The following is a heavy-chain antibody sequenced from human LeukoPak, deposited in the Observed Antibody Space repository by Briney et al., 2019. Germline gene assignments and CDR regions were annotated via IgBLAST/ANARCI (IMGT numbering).Heavy chain of an antibody. V-gene: IGHV1-2*02. Sequence: ASVKVSCKASGYTFTGYYMHWVRQAPGQGLEWMGWINPNSGGTNYAQKFQGRVTITADESTSTAYMELSSLRSEDTAVYYCASTLNYYDSSGYYDCGYWGQGTLVTVSS. D-gene: IGHD3-22*01. J-gene: IGHJ4*02. CDR3: ASTLNYYDSSGYYDCGY. CDR2: INPNSGGT. CDR1: GYTFTGYY.